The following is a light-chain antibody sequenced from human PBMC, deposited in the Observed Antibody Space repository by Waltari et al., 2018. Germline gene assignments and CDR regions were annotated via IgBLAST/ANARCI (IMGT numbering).Light chain of an antibody. V-gene: IGKV2-30*02. J-gene: IGKJ4*01. Sequence: VVMTQSPLSLPVTLGQPASFPLTSSQSLVHNDGNTYLAWFHQRPGQSPRRLIDKVSNRESGVPDRISASGSGTDFTLKISRVEAEDVGVYYCMQGTHWPLTFGGGTKVEIK. CDR1: QSLVHNDGNTY. CDR2: KVS. CDR3: MQGTHWPLT.